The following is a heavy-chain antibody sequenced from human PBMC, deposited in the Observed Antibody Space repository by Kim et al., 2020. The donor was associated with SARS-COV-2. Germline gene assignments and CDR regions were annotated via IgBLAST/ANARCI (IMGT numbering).Heavy chain of an antibody. V-gene: IGHV4-59*08. CDR2: YSGGT. Sequence: YSGGTNYSPPRKGRVTRSVDTSKNQFSLKLSAVAAADTAVYYCARGFDLWGRGALVTVSS. CDR3: ARGFDL. J-gene: IGHJ2*01.